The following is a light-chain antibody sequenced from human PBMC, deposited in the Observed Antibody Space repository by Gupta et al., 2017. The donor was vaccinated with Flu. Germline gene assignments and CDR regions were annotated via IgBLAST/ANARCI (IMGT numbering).Light chain of an antibody. V-gene: IGLV1-44*01. J-gene: IGLJ3*02. CDR3: AAWDDSLNGPV. CDR2: SNN. CDR1: SSNIGSNT. Sequence: SVLTQPPSASGTPGQRVTISCSGSSSNIGSNTVNWYQQLPGTAPKLLIYSNNQRPSGVPVRFSGSKSGTSASLAISGLQSEDEADYYCAAWDDSLNGPVFGGGTKLTVL.